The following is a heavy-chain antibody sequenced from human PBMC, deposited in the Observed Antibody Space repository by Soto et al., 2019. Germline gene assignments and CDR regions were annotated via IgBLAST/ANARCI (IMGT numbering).Heavy chain of an antibody. J-gene: IGHJ4*02. Sequence: GGSLRLSCAASGFTFSSYAMSWVRQAPGKGLEWVSAISGSGGSTYYADSVKGRFTISRDNSKNTLYLQMNSLRAEDTAVYYCAKDQTPESFQWFGELPHIADYWGQGTLVTVSS. D-gene: IGHD3-10*01. CDR3: AKDQTPESFQWFGELPHIADY. CDR1: GFTFSSYA. CDR2: ISGSGGST. V-gene: IGHV3-23*01.